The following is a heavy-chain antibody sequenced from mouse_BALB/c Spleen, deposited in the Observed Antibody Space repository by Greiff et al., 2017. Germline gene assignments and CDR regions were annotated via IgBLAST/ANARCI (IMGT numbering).Heavy chain of an antibody. CDR1: GFTFSSYA. J-gene: IGHJ3*01. CDR2: ISSGGST. Sequence: EVKLVESGGGLVKPGGSLKLSCAASGFTFSSYAMSWVRQTPEKRLEWVASISSGGSTYYPDSVKGRFTISRDNARNILYLQMSSLRSEDTAMYYCARGLDYDYDAWFAYWGQGTLVTVSA. CDR3: ARGLDYDYDAWFAY. D-gene: IGHD2-4*01. V-gene: IGHV5-6-5*01.